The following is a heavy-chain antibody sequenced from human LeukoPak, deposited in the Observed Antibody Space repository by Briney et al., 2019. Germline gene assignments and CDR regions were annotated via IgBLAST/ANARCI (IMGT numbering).Heavy chain of an antibody. D-gene: IGHD3-3*01. CDR1: GGSISSYY. J-gene: IGHJ4*01. Sequence: SETLSLTCTVSGGSISSYYWSWIRQPPGKGLEWIGYISYSGNTDYNPSLKSRVTISVGASKIWFSLRLSSVTAADTAVYYCTRGGPGFWSGTFDYWGQGTLVTVSS. CDR3: TRGGPGFWSGTFDY. CDR2: ISYSGNT. V-gene: IGHV4-59*01.